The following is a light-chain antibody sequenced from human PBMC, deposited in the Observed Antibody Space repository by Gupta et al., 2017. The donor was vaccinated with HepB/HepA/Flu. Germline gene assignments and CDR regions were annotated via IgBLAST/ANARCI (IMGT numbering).Light chain of an antibody. Sequence: EIVLTQSPEILSLSPGERATLSCRASQTVSSYLAWYQQKPGQAPRLLIYDVSHRDAGIPARFSGGGFGKDFTLTISGREQEEFAVYYCQQRGKCPLITFGQGTQVDIK. J-gene: IGKJ5*01. CDR2: DVS. V-gene: IGKV3-11*01. CDR1: QTVSSY. CDR3: QQRGKCPLIT.